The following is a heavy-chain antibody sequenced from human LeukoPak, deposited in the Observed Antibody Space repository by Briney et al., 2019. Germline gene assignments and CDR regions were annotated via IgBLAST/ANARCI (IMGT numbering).Heavy chain of an antibody. CDR3: ARGDVTAAPYFDY. D-gene: IGHD2-21*02. CDR1: GLSFSGYY. Sequence: SETLSLTCAVYGLSFSGYYWSWIRQPPGKGLEWIGEINHSGNTNYNPSLKSRVTISADTYKTQFSLKLSSVTAAATAVYYCARGDVTAAPYFDYWGQGTLVTVSS. J-gene: IGHJ4*02. CDR2: INHSGNT. V-gene: IGHV4-34*01.